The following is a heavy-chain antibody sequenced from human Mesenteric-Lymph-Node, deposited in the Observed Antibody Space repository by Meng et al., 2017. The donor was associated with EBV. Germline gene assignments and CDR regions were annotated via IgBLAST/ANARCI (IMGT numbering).Heavy chain of an antibody. CDR1: GDSFSGYF. CDR2: INHSGGT. CDR3: ARGGGVLTPLDY. V-gene: IGHV4-34*02. J-gene: IGHJ4*02. D-gene: IGHD4-23*01. Sequence: QVQFPQWGAGLLKPSETLSLTCAVYGDSFSGYFWSWIRQPPGKGLEWIGEINHSGGTNYNPSLESRVTISVDASKNQFSLKLRSVTAADTAVYYCARGGGVLTPLDYWGQGGLVTASS.